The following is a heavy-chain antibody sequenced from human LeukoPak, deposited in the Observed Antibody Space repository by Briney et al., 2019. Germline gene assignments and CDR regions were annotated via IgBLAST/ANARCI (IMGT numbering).Heavy chain of an antibody. CDR1: GGSIGSYY. J-gene: IGHJ5*02. CDR3: XXXLRSSGWYWFDP. D-gene: IGHD6-19*01. Sequence: SETLSLTCTVSGGSIGSYYWSWIRQPPGKGLEWIGYIFYSGSTNYNPSLKSRVTISVDTSKNQFSLKLSSVTAADTAVYYCXXXLRSSGWYWFDPWGQGTLVTVSS. CDR2: IFYSGST. V-gene: IGHV4-59*01.